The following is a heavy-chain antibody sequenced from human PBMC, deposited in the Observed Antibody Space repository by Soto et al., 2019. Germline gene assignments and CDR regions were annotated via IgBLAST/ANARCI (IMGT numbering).Heavy chain of an antibody. D-gene: IGHD3-10*01. CDR1: GYTFTSYD. J-gene: IGHJ6*03. V-gene: IGHV1-8*01. Sequence: GASVKVSCKASGYTFTSYDINRVRQATGQGLEWMGWMNPNSGNTGYAQKFQGRVTMTRNTSISTAYMELSSLRSEDTAVYYCARGSWFGESPYYYYMDVWGKGTTVTVSS. CDR2: MNPNSGNT. CDR3: ARGSWFGESPYYYYMDV.